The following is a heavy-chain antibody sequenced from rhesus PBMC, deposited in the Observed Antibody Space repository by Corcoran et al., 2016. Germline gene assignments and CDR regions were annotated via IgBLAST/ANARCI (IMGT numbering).Heavy chain of an antibody. CDR2: INGGGGNT. V-gene: IGHV3S42*01. CDR1: GFTFSSYW. CDR3: AKADS. J-gene: IGHJ6*01. Sequence: EVQLVESGGGLAKPGGSLRLSCAASGFTFSSYWMNWVRQTPGRGVEWISCINGGGGNTYYADSVKGRFTISRDNSKNTLSLQMNSLRAEDTAVYYCAKADSWGQGVVVTVSS.